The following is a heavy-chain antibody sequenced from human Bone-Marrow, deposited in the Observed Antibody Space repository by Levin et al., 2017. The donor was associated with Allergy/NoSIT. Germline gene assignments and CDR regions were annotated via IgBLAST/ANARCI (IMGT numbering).Heavy chain of an antibody. J-gene: IGHJ4*02. CDR1: RSYA. CDR2: IIPIFGTA. D-gene: IGHD6-19*01. Sequence: RSYASGRVRQAPGQGLEWMGGIIPIFGTANYAQKFQGRVTITADKSTSTAYMELSSLRSEDTAVYYCAREAVAGPNQFDYWGQGTLVTVSS. CDR3: AREAVAGPNQFDY. V-gene: IGHV1-69*06.